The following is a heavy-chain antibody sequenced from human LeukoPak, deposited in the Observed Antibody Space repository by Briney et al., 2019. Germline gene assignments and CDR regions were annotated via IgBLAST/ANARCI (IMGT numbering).Heavy chain of an antibody. CDR3: ARDAWADIVVVPAASGLDY. D-gene: IGHD2-2*01. CDR2: INHSGST. Sequence: SETLSLTCAVYGGSFSGYYWSWIRQPPGKGLEWIGEINHSGSTNYNPSLKSRVTISVDTSKNQFSLKLSSVTAAATAVYYCARDAWADIVVVPAASGLDYWGQGTLVTVSS. CDR1: GGSFSGYY. J-gene: IGHJ4*02. V-gene: IGHV4-34*01.